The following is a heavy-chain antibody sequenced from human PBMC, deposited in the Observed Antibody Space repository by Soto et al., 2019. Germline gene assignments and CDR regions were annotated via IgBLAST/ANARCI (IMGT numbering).Heavy chain of an antibody. Sequence: QVQLVQSGAEVKKPGSSVKVSCKASGGTFSSYAISWVRQAPGQGLEWMGGVIPIFGTANYAQKFQGRVTITADESTSTAYMELSSLRSEDTAVYYCARDMGYSSSYYYYGMDVWGQGTTVTVSS. D-gene: IGHD6-13*01. CDR1: GGTFSSYA. V-gene: IGHV1-69*01. J-gene: IGHJ6*02. CDR2: VIPIFGTA. CDR3: ARDMGYSSSYYYYGMDV.